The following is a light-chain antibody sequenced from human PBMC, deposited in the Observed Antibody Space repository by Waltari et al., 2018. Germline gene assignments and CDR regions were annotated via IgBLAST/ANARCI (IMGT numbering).Light chain of an antibody. CDR3: QSYDRSTVI. J-gene: IGLJ2*01. V-gene: IGLV6-57*03. CDR2: EDN. CDR1: SGSIASNY. Sequence: NFILTQPHSVSESPGKTITISCTRSSGSIASNYVQWYRQRPGSAPTPLINEDNQWASGVPCRFSGSIDYSSNSAFLTISTLKTEDEADYYCQSYDRSTVIFGGGTKLTVL.